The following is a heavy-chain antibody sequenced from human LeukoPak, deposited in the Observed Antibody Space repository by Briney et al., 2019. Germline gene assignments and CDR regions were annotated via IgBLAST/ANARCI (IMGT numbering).Heavy chain of an antibody. CDR2: INPTVGST. CDR1: GYTFTNYC. V-gene: IGHV1-46*01. Sequence: GASVRLSCKASGYTFTNYCMHWVRQAPGQGLEWMAIINPTVGSTTFAQKFQGRVIMTRDTSTSTVYMELTSLRSEDTAVYYCARDVSGYYYGSGRYDAFDIWGQGTLVTVSS. D-gene: IGHD3-10*01. J-gene: IGHJ3*02. CDR3: ARDVSGYYYGSGRYDAFDI.